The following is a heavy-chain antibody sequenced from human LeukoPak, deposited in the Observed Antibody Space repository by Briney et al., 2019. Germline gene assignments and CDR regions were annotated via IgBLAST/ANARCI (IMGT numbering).Heavy chain of an antibody. CDR2: IYYSGST. V-gene: IGHV4-39*01. CDR1: GGSISSSSYY. CDR3: ATFYSSSRYGAIPQNDY. Sequence: SETLSLTCTVSGGSISSSSYYWGWIRQPPGKGLEWIGSIYYSGSTYYNPSLKSRVTISVDTSKNQFSLKLSSVTAADTAVYYCATFYSSSRYGAIPQNDYWGQGTLVTVSS. J-gene: IGHJ4*02. D-gene: IGHD6-13*01.